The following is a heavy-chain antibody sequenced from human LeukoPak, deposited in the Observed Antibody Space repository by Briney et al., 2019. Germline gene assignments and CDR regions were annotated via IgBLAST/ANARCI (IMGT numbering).Heavy chain of an antibody. CDR1: GFTSSSYG. V-gene: IGHV3-23*01. CDR2: ISSGGPTT. D-gene: IGHD6-19*01. Sequence: GSLRLSCAASGFTSSSYGMSWVRQTPGKGLEWVSTISSGGPTTYYADSVKGRFTISRDDSKSTLYLQMNTLRAEDTAVYYCAKRHSSGWYYFDYWGQGTLVTVSS. CDR3: AKRHSSGWYYFDY. J-gene: IGHJ4*02.